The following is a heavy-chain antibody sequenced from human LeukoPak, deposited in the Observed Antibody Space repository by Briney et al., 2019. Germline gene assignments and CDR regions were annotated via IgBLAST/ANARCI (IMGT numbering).Heavy chain of an antibody. CDR2: INAGNGNT. J-gene: IGHJ4*02. Sequence: ASVKVSCKASGYTFTSYAMHWVRQAPGQRLEWMGWINAGNGNTKYSQKFQGRVAITRDTSASTAYMELSSLRSEDTAVYYCARGCCGYSYGTVGYWGQGTLVTVSS. D-gene: IGHD5-18*01. V-gene: IGHV1-3*01. CDR1: GYTFTSYA. CDR3: ARGCCGYSYGTVGY.